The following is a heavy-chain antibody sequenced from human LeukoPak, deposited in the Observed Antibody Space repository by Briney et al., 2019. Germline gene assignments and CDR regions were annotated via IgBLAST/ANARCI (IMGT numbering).Heavy chain of an antibody. CDR1: GFTVSSNY. D-gene: IGHD1-26*01. CDR3: AKDLESSGSYYGFDY. Sequence: GGSLRLSCAASGFTVSSNYMSWVRQAPGKGLEWVSVISGSGGSTYYADSVKGRFTISRDNSKNTLYLQMNSLRAEDTAVYYCAKDLESSGSYYGFDYWGQGTLVTVSS. CDR2: ISGSGGST. J-gene: IGHJ4*02. V-gene: IGHV3-23*01.